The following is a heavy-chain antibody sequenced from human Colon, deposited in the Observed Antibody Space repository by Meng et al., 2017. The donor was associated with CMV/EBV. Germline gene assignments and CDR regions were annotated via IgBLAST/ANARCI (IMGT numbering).Heavy chain of an antibody. J-gene: IGHJ4*02. CDR1: GFTFSDYS. CDR2: ISSRNTYI. V-gene: IGHV3-21*01. CDR3: ARAPGNYLSPYYFDY. D-gene: IGHD1-14*01. Sequence: GGSLRLSCAASGFTFSDYSLNWVRQAPGKGLEWVSSISSRNTYISYADSVKGRFTISRDNAKNALYLEMGSLRAEDTAVYYCARAPGNYLSPYYFDYWGQGALVTVSS.